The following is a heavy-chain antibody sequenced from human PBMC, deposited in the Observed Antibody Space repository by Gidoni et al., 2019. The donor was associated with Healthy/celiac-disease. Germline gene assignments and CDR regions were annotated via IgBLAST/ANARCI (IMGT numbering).Heavy chain of an antibody. V-gene: IGHV4-61*01. D-gene: IGHD3-3*01. J-gene: IGHJ6*02. CDR1: GGSVSSGSYY. CDR3: AAYYDFWSGYPPNYYYGMDV. Sequence: QVQLQESGPGLVKPSETLSLTCTVSGGSVSSGSYYWSWIRQPPGKGLEWIGYIYYSGSTNYNPSLKSRVTISVDTSKNQFSLKLSSVTAADTAVYYCAAYYDFWSGYPPNYYYGMDVWGQGTTVTVSS. CDR2: IYYSGST.